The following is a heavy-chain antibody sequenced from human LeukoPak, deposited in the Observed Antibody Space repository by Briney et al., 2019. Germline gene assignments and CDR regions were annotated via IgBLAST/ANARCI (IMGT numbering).Heavy chain of an antibody. CDR2: INPSGGST. Sequence: ASVKVSCKASGYTFTSYYMHWVRQAPGQGLEWMGIINPSGGSTSYAQKFQGRVTMTRDTSTSTVYMELSSLRSDDTAVYYCARDSLGYCSSTSCPQYYCYGMDVWGQGTTVTVSS. CDR3: ARDSLGYCSSTSCPQYYCYGMDV. CDR1: GYTFTSYY. J-gene: IGHJ6*02. D-gene: IGHD2-2*01. V-gene: IGHV1-46*01.